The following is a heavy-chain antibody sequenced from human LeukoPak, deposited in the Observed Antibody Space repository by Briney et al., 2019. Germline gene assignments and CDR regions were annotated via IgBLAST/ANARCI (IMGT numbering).Heavy chain of an antibody. D-gene: IGHD3-10*01. J-gene: IGHJ6*03. CDR3: AKDSAFYYIDV. CDR1: GFTFRNYG. V-gene: IGHV3-30*02. CDR2: IRYNGNNQ. Sequence: GGSLRLSCAASGFTFRNYGMHWVRQAPGKGLEWVAFIRYNGNNQYYADSVKGRFTISRDNSKNTLYLQMNSLKGDDTAVYYCAKDSAFYYIDVWGKGTTVIISS.